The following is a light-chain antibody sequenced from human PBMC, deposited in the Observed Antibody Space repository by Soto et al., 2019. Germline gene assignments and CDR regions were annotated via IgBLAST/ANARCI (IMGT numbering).Light chain of an antibody. CDR3: ASHAGDHYV. CDR2: EVT. Sequence: SALAQPPSASGSPGQSVTISCTGTSSDVGNYNRVSWYQQKPGKVPKLMIYEVTQRPSGVPDRFSGSKSGNTASLTVSGLQAEDEADYYCASHAGDHYVFGTGTKVTVL. V-gene: IGLV2-8*01. CDR1: SSDVGNYNR. J-gene: IGLJ1*01.